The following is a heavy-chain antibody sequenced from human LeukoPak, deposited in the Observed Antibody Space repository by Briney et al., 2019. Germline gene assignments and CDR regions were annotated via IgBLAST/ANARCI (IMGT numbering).Heavy chain of an antibody. CDR1: GFTVSSNY. D-gene: IGHD5-18*01. J-gene: IGHJ4*02. Sequence: GGSLRLSCAASGFTVSSNYMSWVRQAPGKGLEWVSVIYSGGSTYYADSVKGRFTISRDNSKNTLYLQMNSLRAEDTAVYYCASHQDTAMVTVWGQGTLVTVSS. V-gene: IGHV3-53*01. CDR3: ASHQDTAMVTV. CDR2: IYSGGST.